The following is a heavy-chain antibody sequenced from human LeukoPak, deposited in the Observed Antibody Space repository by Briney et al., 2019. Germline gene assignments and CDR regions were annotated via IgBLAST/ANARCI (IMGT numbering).Heavy chain of an antibody. J-gene: IGHJ4*02. D-gene: IGHD4-11*01. CDR1: GFTFSNYA. CDR3: ATDRTHPSNEPTTFDH. Sequence: GGSLRLSCAASGFTFSNYAMSWVRQAPGKGLEWVSAISGSGHNTYHADSVKGRFTISRDNTKNPMYLQMNSLRAEESAVYFCATDRTHPSNEPTTFDHWGQGTLVTVSS. CDR2: ISGSGHNT. V-gene: IGHV3-23*01.